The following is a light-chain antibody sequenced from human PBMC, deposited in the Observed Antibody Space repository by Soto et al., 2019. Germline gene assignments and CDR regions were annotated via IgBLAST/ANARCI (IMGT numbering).Light chain of an antibody. Sequence: QSVLTQPASVSGSPGQSITISCTGSSSDVGGNKYVSWYQQYPGKAPKLMICDVSNRPSGVSNRFSGSKSGNTASLTISGLQAEDEADYYCSAFIGTTYVFGTGTKVTVL. CDR2: DVS. V-gene: IGLV2-14*01. CDR1: SSDVGGNKY. CDR3: SAFIGTTYV. J-gene: IGLJ1*01.